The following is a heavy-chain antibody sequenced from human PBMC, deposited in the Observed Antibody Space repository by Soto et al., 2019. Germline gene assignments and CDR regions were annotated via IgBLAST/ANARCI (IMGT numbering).Heavy chain of an antibody. J-gene: IGHJ4*02. D-gene: IGHD1-1*01. CDR3: ARGRYGDY. CDR2: ISAHNGNT. Sequence: QVHLVQSGAEVKKPGASVKVSCKGSGYDFTTYGITWVRQAPGQGLEWMAWISAHNGNTDYAQMLQGRDTVTRDTSTSTAYMGLRSLRSHDPAGCYSARGRYGDYWGQGALVTSSS. V-gene: IGHV1-18*01. CDR1: GYDFTTYG.